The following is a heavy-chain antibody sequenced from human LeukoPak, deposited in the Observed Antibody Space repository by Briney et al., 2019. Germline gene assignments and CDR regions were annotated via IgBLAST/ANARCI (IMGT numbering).Heavy chain of an antibody. CDR3: AKMSGGYFDY. CDR2: ISSSSNYV. J-gene: IGHJ4*02. D-gene: IGHD3-10*01. CDR1: GSTFSSYS. Sequence: GGSLRLSCAASGSTFSSYSMNWVRQAPGKGLVWVSSISSSSNYVFYAGVVKGRFTISRDNAKNSLYLQMNSRRAEDTAVYYCAKMSGGYFDYWGQGTLVTVSS. V-gene: IGHV3-21*01.